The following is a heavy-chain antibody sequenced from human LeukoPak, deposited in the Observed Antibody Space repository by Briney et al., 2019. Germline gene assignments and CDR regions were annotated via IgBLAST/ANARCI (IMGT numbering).Heavy chain of an antibody. Sequence: SETLSLTCAVYGGSFSGYYWSWIRQPPGKGLEWIGEINHSGSTNYNPSLKSRVTISVDTSKNQFSLKLRSVTAADTAVYYCARGHGDYGQRDLWGRGTLVTVSS. D-gene: IGHD4-17*01. CDR3: ARGHGDYGQRDL. J-gene: IGHJ2*01. CDR2: INHSGST. V-gene: IGHV4-34*01. CDR1: GGSFSGYY.